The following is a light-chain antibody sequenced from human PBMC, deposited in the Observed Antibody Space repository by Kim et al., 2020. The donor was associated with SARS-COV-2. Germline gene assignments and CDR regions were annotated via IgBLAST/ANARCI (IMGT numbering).Light chain of an antibody. CDR3: QSYDSVLSGYV. CDR1: SSNIGTGYD. CDR2: GDK. Sequence: QTVTISCTGDSSNIGTGYDVHWFQQPPGTAPKLLIYGDKNRPSGVPDRFSGSKSANSASLAIAGLQAEDEADYYCQSYDSVLSGYVFGSGTKVTVL. V-gene: IGLV1-40*01. J-gene: IGLJ1*01.